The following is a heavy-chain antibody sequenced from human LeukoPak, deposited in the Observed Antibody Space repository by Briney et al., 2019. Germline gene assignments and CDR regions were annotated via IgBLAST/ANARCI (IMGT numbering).Heavy chain of an antibody. CDR2: IIPILGIA. V-gene: IGHV1-69*04. CDR1: GGTFSSYA. Sequence: SVKVSCKASGGTFSSYAISWVRQAPGQGLEWMGRIIPILGIANYAQKFQGRVTITADKSTSTAYMELSSLRSEDTAVYYCASTGEGYCSGGSCSNPTDYWGQGTLVTVSS. CDR3: ASTGEGYCSGGSCSNPTDY. D-gene: IGHD2-15*01. J-gene: IGHJ4*02.